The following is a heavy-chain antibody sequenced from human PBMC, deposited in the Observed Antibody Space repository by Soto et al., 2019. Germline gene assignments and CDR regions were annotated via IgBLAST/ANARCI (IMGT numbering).Heavy chain of an antibody. D-gene: IGHD1-26*01. CDR3: ARPSGSYRIDAFDI. CDR2: IYYSGST. CDR1: GGSISSSSYY. Sequence: QLQLQESGPGLVKPSETLSLTCTVSGGSISSSSYYWGWIRQPPGKGLEWIGSIYYSGSTYYNPSLKSRVTISEDTSKNQFSLKLSSVTAADTAVYYCARPSGSYRIDAFDIWGQGTMVTVSS. V-gene: IGHV4-39*01. J-gene: IGHJ3*02.